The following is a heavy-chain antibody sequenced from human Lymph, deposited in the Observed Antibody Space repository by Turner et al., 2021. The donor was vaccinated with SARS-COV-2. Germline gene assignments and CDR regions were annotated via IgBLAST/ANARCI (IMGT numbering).Heavy chain of an antibody. J-gene: IGHJ4*02. CDR1: GFPFDDYA. Sequence: EVQLVESGGGVVQPGGSLSLSCAASGFPFDDYAMHWVRQAPGKGLEWFSLISGDGGSTYYADSVKGRFTISRDDSKNSLYLQINSLRTEDTALYYCAKEGLSGRRLQFVPYFAYWGQGTLVSVSS. D-gene: IGHD5-12*01. V-gene: IGHV3-43*02. CDR2: ISGDGGST. CDR3: AKEGLSGRRLQFVPYFAY.